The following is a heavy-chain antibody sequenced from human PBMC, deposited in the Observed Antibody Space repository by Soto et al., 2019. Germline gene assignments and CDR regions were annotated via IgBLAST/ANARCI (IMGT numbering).Heavy chain of an antibody. CDR1: GGSFSSGAYY. V-gene: IGHV4-31*02. D-gene: IGHD2-21*02. CDR2: IFYSGST. CDR3: AKECGGDCYNYYGLDV. J-gene: IGHJ6*02. Sequence: SETLSLTCTVSGGSFSSGAYYWSWIRQLPGKGLEYIGHIFYSGSTFYNPSLKSRLTISLDPSKNQFSLGLRSVTAADTAVYYCAKECGGDCYNYYGLDVWGQGTTVTVSS.